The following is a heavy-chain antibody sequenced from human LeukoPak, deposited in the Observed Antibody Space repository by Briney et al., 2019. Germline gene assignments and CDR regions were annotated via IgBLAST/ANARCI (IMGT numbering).Heavy chain of an antibody. CDR1: GFTFSSYA. CDR3: ATTRDCSGGSCRHYYYYGMDV. D-gene: IGHD2-15*01. V-gene: IGHV3-23*01. CDR2: ISGSGGST. J-gene: IGHJ6*02. Sequence: QPGGSLRLSCAASGFTFSSYAMSWVRQAPGKGLEWVSAISGSGGSTYYADSVKGRFTISRDNSKNTLYLQMNSLRAEDTAVYYCATTRDCSGGSCRHYYYYGMDVWGQGTTVTVSS.